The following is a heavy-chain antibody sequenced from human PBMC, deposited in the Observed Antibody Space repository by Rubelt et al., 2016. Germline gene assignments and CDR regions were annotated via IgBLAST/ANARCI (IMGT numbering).Heavy chain of an antibody. CDR1: GGSISNSSYY. Sequence: GPGLVKPTETLSLTCNVSGGSISNSSYYWGWIRQPPGKGLEWIGSMYYSGSTYYNPSLRSRVTISVDTSKNQFSLKLSSVTAADTAVYYCARHGGDSSGWYTCFQHWGQGTLVTVSS. J-gene: IGHJ1*01. D-gene: IGHD6-19*01. V-gene: IGHV4-39*01. CDR3: ARHGGDSSGWYTCFQH. CDR2: MYYSGST.